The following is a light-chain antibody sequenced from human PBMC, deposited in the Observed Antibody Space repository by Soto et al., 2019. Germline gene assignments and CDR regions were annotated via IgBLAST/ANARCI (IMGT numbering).Light chain of an antibody. J-gene: IGKJ2*01. CDR2: GAS. CDR1: QSVASN. Sequence: EIVMTQSPASLSVSPGDGATVSYRASQSVASNVAWYQQKLGQGPRLLIHGASTRAVGVPARFSGGGSGTDFTLTISSLQSEDSAVYYCQEYHNWPPQYTFGQGTKLQIK. CDR3: QEYHNWPPQYT. V-gene: IGKV3-15*01.